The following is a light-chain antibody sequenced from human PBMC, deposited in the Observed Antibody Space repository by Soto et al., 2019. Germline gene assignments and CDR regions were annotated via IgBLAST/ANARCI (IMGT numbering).Light chain of an antibody. CDR1: QSVSSSY. V-gene: IGKV3-20*01. CDR2: GAS. Sequence: EIVLTQSPGTLSLSPGERATLSCMASQSVSSSYLAWYQQKPGQAPRLLIYGASSRATGIPDRFSDSGSGTEFTLTISRLEPEDFAVYYCQQYGSSMYIFGPGTKLEIK. CDR3: QQYGSSMYI. J-gene: IGKJ2*01.